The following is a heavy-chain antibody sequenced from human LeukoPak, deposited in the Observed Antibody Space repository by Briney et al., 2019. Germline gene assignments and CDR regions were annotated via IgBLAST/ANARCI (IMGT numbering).Heavy chain of an antibody. D-gene: IGHD3-22*01. V-gene: IGHV3-30*02. CDR3: AKDPSSIYSSGFDY. Sequence: PGGSLRLSCAASGFTFRNFGMHWVRQAPGKGLEWVASISYDGGNKYYADSVKGRFTISRDNSKNALYLQMNSLRAEDTAVYYCAKDPSSIYSSGFDYWGQGTLVTVSS. J-gene: IGHJ4*02. CDR2: ISYDGGNK. CDR1: GFTFRNFG.